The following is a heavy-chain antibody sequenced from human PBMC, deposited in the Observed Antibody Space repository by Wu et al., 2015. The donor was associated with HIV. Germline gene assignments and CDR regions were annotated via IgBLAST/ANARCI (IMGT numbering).Heavy chain of an antibody. D-gene: IGHD2-15*01. Sequence: QVQLVQSGAEVKKPGASMRVSCQASGYSFTASYVHWVRQAPGKGFEWMGWIGGNRGESHSAQRFRDRFTMTRETSTSTAYMGLSGLRSDDTAVYYAALVGEYPLDYYFGMDVWGQGDHG. J-gene: IGHJ6*02. CDR2: IGGNRGES. CDR1: GYSFTASY. CDR3: ALVGEYPLDYYFGMDV. V-gene: IGHV1-2*02.